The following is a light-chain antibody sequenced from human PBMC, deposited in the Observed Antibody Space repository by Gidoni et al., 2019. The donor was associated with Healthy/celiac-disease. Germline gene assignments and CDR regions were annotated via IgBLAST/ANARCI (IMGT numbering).Light chain of an antibody. Sequence: DIHMTPSPSSLSASVGDRVTITCPASKDISNYLNWYQQKPGKAPKLLIYDASNLETGVPSRCSGSGSGTDFTFTISSLQPEDIATYYCQQYDNLPGFGGGTKVEIK. CDR2: DAS. J-gene: IGKJ4*02. V-gene: IGKV1-33*01. CDR3: QQYDNLPG. CDR1: KDISNY.